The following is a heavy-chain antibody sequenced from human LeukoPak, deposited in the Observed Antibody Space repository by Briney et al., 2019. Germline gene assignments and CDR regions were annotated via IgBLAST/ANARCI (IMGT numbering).Heavy chain of an antibody. CDR1: GFTFDDYA. CDR2: ISWNSGSI. V-gene: IGHV3-9*03. J-gene: IGHJ4*02. CDR3: ARGGYYDSSGCAVFDY. Sequence: GGSLRLSCAASGFTFDDYAMHWVRQAPGKGLEWVSGISWNSGSIGYADSVKGRFTISRDNAKNSLYLQMNSLRAEDMALYYCARGGYYDSSGCAVFDYWGQGTLVTVSS. D-gene: IGHD3-22*01.